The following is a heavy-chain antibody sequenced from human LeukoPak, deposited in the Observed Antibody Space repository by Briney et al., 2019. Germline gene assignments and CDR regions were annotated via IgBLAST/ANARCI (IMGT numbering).Heavy chain of an antibody. V-gene: IGHV4-30-2*01. CDR3: ARGGRAVILTGYYLRPPHWFDP. Sequence: SQTLSLTCAVSGGSISSGGYSWSWIRQPPGKGLEWIGYIYHSGSTYYNPSLKSRVTISVDRSKNQFSLKLSSVTAADTAVYYCARGGRAVILTGYYLRPPHWFDPWGQGTLVTVSS. J-gene: IGHJ5*02. CDR2: IYHSGST. D-gene: IGHD3-9*01. CDR1: GGSISSGGYS.